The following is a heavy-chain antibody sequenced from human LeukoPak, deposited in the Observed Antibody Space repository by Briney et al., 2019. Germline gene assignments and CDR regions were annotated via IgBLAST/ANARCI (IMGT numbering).Heavy chain of an antibody. Sequence: ASVTVSCKASGYTFTGYYMHWVRQAPGQGLEGMGWINPNSGGTNHAEKFQGRVTMTRDTSISTAYMELSRLKSDDTAGYYCASGPEGEFDYWGQGTLVTVSS. J-gene: IGHJ4*02. CDR2: INPNSGGT. D-gene: IGHD1-26*01. CDR1: GYTFTGYY. CDR3: ASGPEGEFDY. V-gene: IGHV1-2*02.